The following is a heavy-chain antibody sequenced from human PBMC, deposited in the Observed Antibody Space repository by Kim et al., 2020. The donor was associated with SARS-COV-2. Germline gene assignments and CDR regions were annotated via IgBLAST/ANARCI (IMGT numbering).Heavy chain of an antibody. D-gene: IGHD3-10*01. Sequence: STRYNPAHESRVNISVDTSKNQFSLKLNSVAAADTAIYYCARTRGASDFDYWSQGTLVTVSS. CDR2: ST. CDR3: ARTRGASDFDY. J-gene: IGHJ4*02. V-gene: IGHV4-59*01.